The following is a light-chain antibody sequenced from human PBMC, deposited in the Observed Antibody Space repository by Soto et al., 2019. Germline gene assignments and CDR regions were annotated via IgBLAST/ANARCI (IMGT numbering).Light chain of an antibody. J-gene: IGKJ5*01. Sequence: EIVLTQSPATLSLSPGERATLSCGASQSVSSSYLAWYQQTPGLAPRLLFDDASSRATSIPNRFSGSGSGKDFPLTISRLEPEDFAVYCWQQYRSSPITFGQGTRVEIK. CDR2: DAS. CDR1: QSVSSSY. V-gene: IGKV3D-20*01. CDR3: QQYRSSPIT.